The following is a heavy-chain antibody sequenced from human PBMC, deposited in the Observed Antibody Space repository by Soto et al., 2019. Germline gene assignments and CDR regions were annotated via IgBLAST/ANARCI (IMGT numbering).Heavy chain of an antibody. CDR3: ARGTRIAVAGVDY. J-gene: IGHJ4*02. CDR1: GFTFSSYS. D-gene: IGHD6-19*01. CDR2: ISSSSSYI. V-gene: IGHV3-21*01. Sequence: RLSCAASGFTFSSYSMNWVRQAPGKGLEWVSSISSSSSYIYYADSVKGRFTISRDNAKNSLYLQMNSLRAEDTAVYYCARGTRIAVAGVDYWGQGTLVTVSS.